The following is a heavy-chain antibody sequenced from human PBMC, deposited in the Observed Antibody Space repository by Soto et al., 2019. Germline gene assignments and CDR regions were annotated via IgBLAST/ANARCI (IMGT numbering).Heavy chain of an antibody. CDR1: GGTFSSYT. J-gene: IGHJ2*01. CDR3: ARGNHRWLQLWYFDL. Sequence: QVQLVQSGAEVKKPGSSVTVSCKASGGTFSSYTISWVRQAPGQGLEWMGGIIPIFGTANYAQKFQGSVTITADESXXTAYMELSSLRSEDTAVYYCARGNHRWLQLWYFDLWGRGTLVTVSS. V-gene: IGHV1-69*12. CDR2: IIPIFGTA. D-gene: IGHD5-12*01.